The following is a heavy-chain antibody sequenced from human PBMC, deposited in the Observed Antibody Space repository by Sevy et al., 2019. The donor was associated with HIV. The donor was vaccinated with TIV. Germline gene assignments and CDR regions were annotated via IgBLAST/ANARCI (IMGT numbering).Heavy chain of an antibody. CDR2: IWFDGSNT. CDR1: GFTFSSYG. J-gene: IGHJ4*02. CDR3: ARDLEFYDSGDYGPAFMPDY. V-gene: IGHV3-33*01. Sequence: GGSLRLSCAASGFTFSSYGMHWVRQGPGKGLEWVAVIWFDGSNTYYADSVKGRFTISREIAKNTLHLQMNSLGAEDTAVYYCARDLEFYDSGDYGPAFMPDYWGQGTLVTVSS. D-gene: IGHD4-17*01.